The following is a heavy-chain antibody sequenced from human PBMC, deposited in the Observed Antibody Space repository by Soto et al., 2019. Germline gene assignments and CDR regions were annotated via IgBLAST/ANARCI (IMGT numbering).Heavy chain of an antibody. CDR2: IYYSGST. D-gene: IGHD3-22*01. CDR1: GGSISSGGYY. Sequence: SETLSLTCTVSGGSISSGGYYWSWIRQHPGKGLEWIGYIYYSGSTYYNPSLKSRVTISVDTSKNQFSLKLSSVTAADTAVYYCATANYYDSSGYFGPLDYWGQGTLVTVSS. CDR3: ATANYYDSSGYFGPLDY. J-gene: IGHJ4*02. V-gene: IGHV4-31*03.